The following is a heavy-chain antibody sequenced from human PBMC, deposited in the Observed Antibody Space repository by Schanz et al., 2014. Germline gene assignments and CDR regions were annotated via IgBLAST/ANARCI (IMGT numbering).Heavy chain of an antibody. CDR2: IGVDGTTT. J-gene: IGHJ4*02. CDR1: GFAFSSYG. CDR3: AKNQYDDVDLSSFYFDF. V-gene: IGHV3-23*01. Sequence: EVQLLESGGGLVQPGGSLRLSCLASGFAFSSYGMNWLRQAPGKGLEWVSVIGVDGTTTYYADSVKGRFTISRDNSKNTLYLQMNSLRAEDTAIYYCAKNQYDDVDLSSFYFDFWGQGTLVTVSS. D-gene: IGHD3-10*02.